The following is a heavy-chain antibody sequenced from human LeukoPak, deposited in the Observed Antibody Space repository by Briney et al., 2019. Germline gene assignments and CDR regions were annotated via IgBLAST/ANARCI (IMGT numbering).Heavy chain of an antibody. Sequence: GGSLRLSYAASGFTFTNYWMNWVRQTPGKGLEWVANIKPDGSEKYYVDSVKGRFTISRDNAKNSLYLQMDSLRAEDTAVYYCARILAWGQGTLVTVSS. CDR3: ARILA. CDR2: IKPDGSEK. D-gene: IGHD2-15*01. V-gene: IGHV3-7*03. J-gene: IGHJ5*02. CDR1: GFTFTNYW.